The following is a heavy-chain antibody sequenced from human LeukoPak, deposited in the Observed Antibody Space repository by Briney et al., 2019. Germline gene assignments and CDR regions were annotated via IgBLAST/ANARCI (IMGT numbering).Heavy chain of an antibody. J-gene: IGHJ4*02. V-gene: IGHV4-34*01. CDR3: ARTTGYSSTWELDS. CDR2: INHSGST. CDR1: GGSFSGYY. D-gene: IGHD6-13*01. Sequence: SETLSLTCAVYGGSFSGYYWSWIRQPPGKGLEWIGEINHSGSTNYNPSLKSRVTISVDTSKSQLSLRLTSVTAADTAVYFCARTTGYSSTWELDSWGQGTLVTVSS.